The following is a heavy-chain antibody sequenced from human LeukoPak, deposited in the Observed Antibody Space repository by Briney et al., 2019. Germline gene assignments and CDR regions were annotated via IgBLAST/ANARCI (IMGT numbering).Heavy chain of an antibody. CDR2: ISGSGGST. CDR1: GFTFSSYS. D-gene: IGHD3-10*01. Sequence: GGSLRLSCAASGFTFSSYSMSWVRQAPGKGLEWVSAISGSGGSTYYADSVKGRFTISRDNSKNTLYLQMNSLRAEDTAVYYCAKFYGSGSYYRVPFDYWGQGTLVTVSS. J-gene: IGHJ4*02. CDR3: AKFYGSGSYYRVPFDY. V-gene: IGHV3-23*01.